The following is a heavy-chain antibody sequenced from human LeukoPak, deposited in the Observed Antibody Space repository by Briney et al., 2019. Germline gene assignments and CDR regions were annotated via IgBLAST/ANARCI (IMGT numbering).Heavy chain of an antibody. CDR3: ARQQLQLWYD. Sequence: GGSLRLSCAASGFTFSSYEMNWVRQAPGKGVEWVSYISSSAGTTYYADSVKGRFTISRDNAKNSLYLQMNSLRAEDTAVYYCARQQLQLWYDWGQGTLVTVSS. CDR1: GFTFSSYE. J-gene: IGHJ4*02. V-gene: IGHV3-48*03. CDR2: ISSSAGTT. D-gene: IGHD5-18*01.